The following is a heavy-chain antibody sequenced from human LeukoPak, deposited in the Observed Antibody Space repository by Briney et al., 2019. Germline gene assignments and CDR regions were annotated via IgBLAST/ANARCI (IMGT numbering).Heavy chain of an antibody. Sequence: PGRSLRLSYAASGFTFSSYAIHWVRQAPGKGLEWVAVISYDGSNKYYADSVKGRFTISRDNSKNTLYLQMNSLRAEDTAVYYCARVGSLDYDILTGYHDYWGQGTLVTVSS. CDR2: ISYDGSNK. J-gene: IGHJ4*02. CDR1: GFTFSSYA. V-gene: IGHV3-30-3*01. D-gene: IGHD3-9*01. CDR3: ARVGSLDYDILTGYHDY.